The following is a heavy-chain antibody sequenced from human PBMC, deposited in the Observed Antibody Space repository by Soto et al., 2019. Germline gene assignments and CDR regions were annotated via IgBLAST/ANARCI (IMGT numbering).Heavy chain of an antibody. CDR3: ARTVSGYYFDH. V-gene: IGHV4-59*01. D-gene: IGHD3-22*01. CDR1: GGSISRYF. J-gene: IGHJ4*02. Sequence: QVQLQESGPGLVKPSETLSLTCTVSGGSISRYFWSWIRQPPGKGLEWIGYISDSGSTNYHPSLRSRVTISVDTSKNPFSLKLRSVTAADTAVYYCARTVSGYYFDHWGQGSLVTVSS. CDR2: ISDSGST.